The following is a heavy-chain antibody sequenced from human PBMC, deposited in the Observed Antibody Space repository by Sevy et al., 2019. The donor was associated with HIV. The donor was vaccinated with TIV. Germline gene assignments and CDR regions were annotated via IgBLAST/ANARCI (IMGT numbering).Heavy chain of an antibody. J-gene: IGHJ4*02. CDR2: FDPEDGEI. D-gene: IGHD3-3*01. CDR1: GNTLTGLS. V-gene: IGHV1-24*01. Sequence: ASVKVSCKISGNTLTGLSMHWVRQAPGKGLEWMVGFDPEDGEIIYAQKFQGRVTLTEDTSTDTAYMELSSLRSEDTALYYCASARDYDECHGPNVNYWGQGILVTVSS. CDR3: ASARDYDECHGPNVNY.